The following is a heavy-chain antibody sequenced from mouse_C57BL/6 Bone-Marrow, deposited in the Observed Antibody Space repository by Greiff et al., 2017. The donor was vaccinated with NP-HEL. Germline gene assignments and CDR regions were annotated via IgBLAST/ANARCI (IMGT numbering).Heavy chain of an antibody. V-gene: IGHV1-81*01. CDR1: GYTFTSYG. D-gene: IGHD2-4*01. J-gene: IGHJ4*01. Sequence: VQLQESGAELARPGASVKLSCKASGYTFTSYGISWVKQRTGQGLEWIGEIYPRSGNTYYNEKFKGKATLTADKSSITAYMELRSLTSEDSAVYFCAREEPYDYGNYYAMDYWGQGTSVTVSS. CDR3: AREEPYDYGNYYAMDY. CDR2: IYPRSGNT.